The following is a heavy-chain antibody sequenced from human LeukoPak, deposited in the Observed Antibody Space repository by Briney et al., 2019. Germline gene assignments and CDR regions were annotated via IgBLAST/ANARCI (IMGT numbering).Heavy chain of an antibody. J-gene: IGHJ4*02. CDR3: ARDYHDDTASLFDY. Sequence: GGSLRLSCAASGFTFSSYWMSWVRQAPGKGLEWAANIKQDGSEKYYVDSVKGRFTISRDNAKNSLYLQMNSLRAEDTAVYYCARDYHDDTASLFDYWGQGTLVTVSS. D-gene: IGHD5-18*01. CDR1: GFTFSSYW. V-gene: IGHV3-7*01. CDR2: IKQDGSEK.